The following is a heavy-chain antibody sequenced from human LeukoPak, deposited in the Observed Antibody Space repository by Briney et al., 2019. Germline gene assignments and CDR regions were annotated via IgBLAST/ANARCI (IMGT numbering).Heavy chain of an antibody. CDR1: GFTFSSYA. Sequence: PGGSLRLSCAASGFTFSSYAMSWVRQAPGKGLEWVSAISGSGGSTYYADSVKGRFTISRDNSKSTLYLQMNSLRAEDTAVYYCAKHLRAAAGPTDYYFYMDVWGKGTTVTVSS. D-gene: IGHD6-13*01. CDR2: ISGSGGST. CDR3: AKHLRAAAGPTDYYFYMDV. J-gene: IGHJ6*03. V-gene: IGHV3-23*01.